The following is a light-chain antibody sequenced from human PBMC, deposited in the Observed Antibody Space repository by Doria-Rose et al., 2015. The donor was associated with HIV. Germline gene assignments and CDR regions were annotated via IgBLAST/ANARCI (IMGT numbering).Light chain of an antibody. J-gene: IGKJ1*01. CDR3: HQYGTSWT. Sequence: TQSPGTLSLSPGERATLSCRASQRVKSSYLAWYQQKPGQAPRLLIYDASTRATGIPDRFSGSGSGTDFTLTISGLEPEDFALYYCHQYGTSWTFGQGTKVEI. CDR2: DAS. V-gene: IGKV3-20*01. CDR1: QRVKSSY.